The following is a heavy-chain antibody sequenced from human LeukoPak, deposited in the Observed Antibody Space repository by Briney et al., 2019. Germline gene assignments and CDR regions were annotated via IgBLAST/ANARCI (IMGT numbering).Heavy chain of an antibody. D-gene: IGHD6-19*01. J-gene: IGHJ4*02. V-gene: IGHV1-24*01. CDR2: FDPEDGET. CDR1: GYTLTELS. CDR3: ATVSPIPAVAGSWYFDY. Sequence: ASVKVSCKVSGYTLTELSMHWVRQAPGKGLEWMGGFDPEDGETIYAQKFQGRVTMTEDTSTDTAYMELSSLRSEDTAVYYCATVSPIPAVAGSWYFDYWGQGTLVTVSS.